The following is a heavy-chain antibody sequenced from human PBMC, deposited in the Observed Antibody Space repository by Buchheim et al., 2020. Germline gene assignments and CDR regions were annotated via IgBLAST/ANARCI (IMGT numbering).Heavy chain of an antibody. Sequence: QVQLVESGGGVVQPGRSLRLSCAASGFTFSSYGMHWVRQAPGKGLEWVAVISYDGSNKYYADSVKGRFTISRDNSKNKLYLQMNSLRAEDTAVYYCAKSSGDIVLMVYATSEGEYYFDYWGQGTL. V-gene: IGHV3-30*18. CDR2: ISYDGSNK. J-gene: IGHJ4*02. CDR1: GFTFSSYG. D-gene: IGHD2-8*01. CDR3: AKSSGDIVLMVYATSEGEYYFDY.